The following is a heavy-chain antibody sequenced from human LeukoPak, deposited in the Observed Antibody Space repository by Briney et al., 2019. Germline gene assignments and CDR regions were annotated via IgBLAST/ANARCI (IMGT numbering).Heavy chain of an antibody. CDR1: GYNFSTHY. J-gene: IGHJ4*02. Sequence: GESLQISFKASGYNFSTHYISWVRRMPGKGGEWMGRIDPSDSYTNYSPSFQGHVTISADKSISTAYLQWSSLKASDTAMYYCARPSGYSYGSPLVDWGQGTLVTVSS. CDR3: ARPSGYSYGSPLVD. D-gene: IGHD5-18*01. CDR2: IDPSDSYT. V-gene: IGHV5-10-1*01.